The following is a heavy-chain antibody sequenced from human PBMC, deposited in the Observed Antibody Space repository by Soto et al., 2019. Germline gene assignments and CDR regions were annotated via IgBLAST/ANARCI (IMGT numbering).Heavy chain of an antibody. D-gene: IGHD3-10*01. CDR1: GDSVSSNSAA. Sequence: SQTLSLTCAISGDSVSSNSAAWNWIRQSPSRGLEWLGRTYYRSKWYNDYAVSVKSRITINPDTSKNQFSLQLNSVTPEDTAVYYCARGLMVRGVIILEYFDYRGQGTLVTVSS. CDR3: ARGLMVRGVIILEYFDY. CDR2: TYYRSKWYN. V-gene: IGHV6-1*01. J-gene: IGHJ4*02.